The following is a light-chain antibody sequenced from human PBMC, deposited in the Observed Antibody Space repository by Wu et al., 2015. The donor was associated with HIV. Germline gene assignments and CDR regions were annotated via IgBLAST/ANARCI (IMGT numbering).Light chain of an antibody. V-gene: IGKV1-27*01. CDR1: QSISSD. CDR2: AAS. J-gene: IGKJ1*01. Sequence: DIQMTQSPSSLSASVGDRVTITCRASQSISSDLKWYQQKPGAAPKLLIYAASSLQSGVPSRFSGSGSGTDFTLTISSLQPEDVATYYCQKYNTAPWTFGQGTKVEMK. CDR3: QKYNTAPWT.